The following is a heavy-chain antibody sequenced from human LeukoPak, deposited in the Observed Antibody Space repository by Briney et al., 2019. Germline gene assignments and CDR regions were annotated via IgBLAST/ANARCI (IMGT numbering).Heavy chain of an antibody. D-gene: IGHD4-17*01. Sequence: PGGSLRLSCAASAFTFSSYGMHWVRQGPGKGLEWVATIWFDGTQEYYAASVKGRFTISRDSSNSTLYLQMNSLRAEDTAVYYCTRDHYGDYNINDAFDIWGQGTLVTVSS. CDR3: TRDHYGDYNINDAFDI. CDR2: IWFDGTQE. J-gene: IGHJ3*02. CDR1: AFTFSSYG. V-gene: IGHV3-33*01.